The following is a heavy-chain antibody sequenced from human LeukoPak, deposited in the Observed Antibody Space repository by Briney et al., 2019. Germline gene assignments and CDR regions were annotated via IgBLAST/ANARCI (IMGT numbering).Heavy chain of an antibody. V-gene: IGHV3-23*01. CDR3: AKGRGIAARPDYFDY. CDR2: ISGSGGST. D-gene: IGHD6-6*01. J-gene: IGHJ4*02. CDR1: GFTFSSYA. Sequence: GGSLRLSCAASGFTFSSYAMSWVRQAPGKGLEWVSAISGSGGSTYHADSVKGRFTISRDNSKNTLFLQMNSLRAEDAAVYYCAKGRGIAARPDYFDYWGQGTLVTVSS.